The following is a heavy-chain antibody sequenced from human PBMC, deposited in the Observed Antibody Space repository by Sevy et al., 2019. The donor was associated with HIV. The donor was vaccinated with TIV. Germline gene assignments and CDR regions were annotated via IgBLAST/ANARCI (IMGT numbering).Heavy chain of an antibody. CDR2: IWYDGSNK. D-gene: IGHD6-13*01. J-gene: IGHJ6*03. CDR1: GFTFSSYG. V-gene: IGHV3-33*01. Sequence: GGSLRLSCAASGFTFSSYGMHWVRQAPGKGLEWVAVIWYDGSNKYYADSVKGRFTISRDNSKNTLYLQMNSLRAEDTAVYYCARDNVMAAARTFYMDVRGKGTTVTVSS. CDR3: ARDNVMAAARTFYMDV.